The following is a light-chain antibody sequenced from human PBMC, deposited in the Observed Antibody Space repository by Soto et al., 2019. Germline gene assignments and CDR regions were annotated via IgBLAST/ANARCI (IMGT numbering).Light chain of an antibody. CDR1: SSDVGGYNY. CDR3: SSYAGSNNYV. Sequence: QSVLTQPPSASGSLGQSVTISCTGTSSDVGGYNYVSWYQQHPGKAPKLMIYEVGERPSGVPDRFSGSKSGNTASLTVSGLQAEDEADYYCSSYAGSNNYVFGTGTKVTVL. CDR2: EVG. J-gene: IGLJ1*01. V-gene: IGLV2-8*01.